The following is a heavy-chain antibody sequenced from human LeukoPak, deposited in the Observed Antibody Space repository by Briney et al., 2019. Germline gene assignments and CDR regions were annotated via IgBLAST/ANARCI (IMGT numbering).Heavy chain of an antibody. D-gene: IGHD5-18*01. Sequence: PGGSLRLSCAASGFIFKNYGMHWVRQAPGKGLEWVAFIRYDRSNKYYADSVKGRFTISRDNSNNTLYLQMNSLRAEDTAVYYCACTTLPHRGYSYGHIDYWGQGTLVTVSS. V-gene: IGHV3-30*02. CDR1: GFIFKNYG. J-gene: IGHJ4*02. CDR3: ACTTLPHRGYSYGHIDY. CDR2: IRYDRSNK.